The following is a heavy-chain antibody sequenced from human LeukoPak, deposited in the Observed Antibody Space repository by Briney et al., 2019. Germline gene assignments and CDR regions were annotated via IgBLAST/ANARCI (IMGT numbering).Heavy chain of an antibody. CDR1: GGSISSGGYS. V-gene: IGHV4-30-2*01. J-gene: IGHJ6*02. D-gene: IGHD3-3*01. CDR3: ARARPGLRSRYYYGMDV. Sequence: SQTLSLTCAVSGGSISSGGYSWSWIRQPPGKGLEWIGYINHSGSTNYNPSLKSRVTISVDTSKNQFSLKLSSVTAADTAVYYCARARPGLRSRYYYGMDVWGQGTTVTVSS. CDR2: INHSGST.